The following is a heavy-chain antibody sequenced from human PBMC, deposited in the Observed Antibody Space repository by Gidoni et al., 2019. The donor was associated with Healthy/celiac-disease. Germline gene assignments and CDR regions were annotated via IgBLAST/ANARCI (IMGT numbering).Heavy chain of an antibody. D-gene: IGHD3-3*01. Sequence: QVQLVESGGGVVQPGRSLRLPWEASGFTFMSYGMHWVRQAPGSGLEWVAVIWYDGSNKNYADSVKGRFTISRDKSKNTLYLQMNSLRAEDTAVYYCARNPLLTRGNYYGMDVWGQGTTVTVSS. V-gene: IGHV3-33*01. CDR1: GFTFMSYG. CDR2: IWYDGSNK. CDR3: ARNPLLTRGNYYGMDV. J-gene: IGHJ6*02.